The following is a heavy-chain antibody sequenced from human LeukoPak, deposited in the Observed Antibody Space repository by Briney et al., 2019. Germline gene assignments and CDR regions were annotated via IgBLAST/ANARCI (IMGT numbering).Heavy chain of an antibody. CDR3: ASKKGGYRSGGSCYSEGYYYYMDV. CDR2: IYYSGST. Sequence: PSETLSLTCTVSGGSISSYYWSWIRQPPGKGLEWIGYIYYSGSTNYNPSLKSRVTISVDTSKNQFSLKLSSVTAADTAVYYCASKKGGYRSGGSCYSEGYYYYMDVWGKGTTVTVSS. D-gene: IGHD2-15*01. J-gene: IGHJ6*03. CDR1: GGSISSYY. V-gene: IGHV4-59*01.